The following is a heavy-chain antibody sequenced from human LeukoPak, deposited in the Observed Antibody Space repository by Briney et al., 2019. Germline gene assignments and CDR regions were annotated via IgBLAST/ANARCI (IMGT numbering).Heavy chain of an antibody. CDR2: INHSGIT. D-gene: IGHD3-10*01. J-gene: IGHJ4*02. CDR3: ARLRKYYYGSGDLDY. Sequence: SDTLSLTCAVYGGSFSDYYWSLVRKPPRKGPEWICDINHSGITTYNPFLKGLVTISVYKSKNHFSLKLSSVTVAYKAVYYCARLRKYYYGSGDLDYWRQGTMVTVSS. CDR1: GGSFSDYY. V-gene: IGHV4-34*01.